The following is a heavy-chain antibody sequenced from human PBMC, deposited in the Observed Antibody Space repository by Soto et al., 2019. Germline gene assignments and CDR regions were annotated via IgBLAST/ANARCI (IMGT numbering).Heavy chain of an antibody. CDR1: GDSVSSNNAA. CDR2: TYYRSKWYN. CDR3: ARTRGQLVPDAFAI. Sequence: SQTLSLTCAISGDSVSSNNAAWNWIRQCPSRGLEWLGMTYYRSKWYNDFAVSVKSRITINPDTSKNQFSLQLNSVTPEDTALYYCARTRGQLVPDAFAIPGQRTMVTVSS. J-gene: IGHJ3*02. V-gene: IGHV6-1*01. D-gene: IGHD6-13*01.